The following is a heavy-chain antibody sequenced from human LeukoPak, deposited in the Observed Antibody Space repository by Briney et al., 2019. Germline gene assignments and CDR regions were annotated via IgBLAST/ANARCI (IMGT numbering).Heavy chain of an antibody. D-gene: IGHD3-22*01. CDR1: GHDFNDYW. J-gene: IGHJ5*02. Sequence: GESLKISCXASGHDFNDYWIGWVRQMTGKGPEWMGIIHPADSDTVYSPAFSGQVTISTDRSTSTAYLQWSSLEASDTAIYYCARRYYDSSEFDPWGQGTLVTVSS. CDR3: ARRYYDSSEFDP. V-gene: IGHV5-51*01. CDR2: IHPADSDT.